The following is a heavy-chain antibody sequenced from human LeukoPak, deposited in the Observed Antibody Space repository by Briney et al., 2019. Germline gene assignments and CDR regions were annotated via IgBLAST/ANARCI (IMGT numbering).Heavy chain of an antibody. V-gene: IGHV3-48*01. CDR3: ARIPGGYYFDY. Sequence: GGSLRLSCAASGFTFSSYSMNWVRQAPGKGLEWVSYISSSSSTIYYADSVKGRFTISRDNAKNSLYLQMNSLRAEDTAVYYCARIPGGYYFDYWGQGTLVTVSS. CDR1: GFTFSSYS. D-gene: IGHD3-10*01. J-gene: IGHJ4*02. CDR2: ISSSSSTI.